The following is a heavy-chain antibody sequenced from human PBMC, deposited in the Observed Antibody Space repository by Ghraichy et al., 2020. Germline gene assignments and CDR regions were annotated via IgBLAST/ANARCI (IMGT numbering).Heavy chain of an antibody. CDR2: IYSGGTT. CDR3: ARDLWAFDI. V-gene: IGHV3-53*01. Sequence: GGYLRLSCVGSGFDVSINRMSWVRQAPGKGLEWVSAIYSGGTTDYADSVKGRFTFSRDNSKNTVYLQMNSLRVDDTAVYYCARDLWAFDIWGQGTLVTVSS. J-gene: IGHJ3*02. CDR1: GFDVSINR. D-gene: IGHD2-21*01.